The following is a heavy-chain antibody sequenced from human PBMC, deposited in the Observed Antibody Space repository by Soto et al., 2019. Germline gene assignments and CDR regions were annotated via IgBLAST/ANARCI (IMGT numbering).Heavy chain of an antibody. CDR3: ARAEGVYYYDSSGYYPSY. Sequence: VAVISYDGSNKYYADSVKGRFTISRDNSKNTLYLQMNSLRAEDTAVYYCARAEGVYYYDSSGYYPSYWGQGTLVTVSS. J-gene: IGHJ4*02. V-gene: IGHV3-30-3*01. CDR2: ISYDGSNK. D-gene: IGHD3-22*01.